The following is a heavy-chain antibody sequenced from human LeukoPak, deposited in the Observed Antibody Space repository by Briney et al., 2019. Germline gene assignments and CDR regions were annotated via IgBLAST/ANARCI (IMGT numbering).Heavy chain of an antibody. CDR1: GFTFSNYA. CDR3: AKDVRVGGGGMDV. Sequence: GGSLRLSCAASGFTFSNYAMNWVRQAPGQGLEWVSLISSSGDNAYYADSVRGRFTISRDKSKNTVSLQMNSLRGEDTAVYYCAKDVRVGGGGMDVWGQGTPATVSS. V-gene: IGHV3-23*01. J-gene: IGHJ6*02. CDR2: ISSSGDNA. D-gene: IGHD1-26*01.